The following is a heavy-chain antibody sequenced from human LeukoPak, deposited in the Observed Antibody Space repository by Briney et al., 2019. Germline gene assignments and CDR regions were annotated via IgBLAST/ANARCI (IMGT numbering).Heavy chain of an antibody. CDR2: ISSSSSYI. D-gene: IGHD1-26*01. V-gene: IGHV3-21*01. CDR1: GFTFSSYW. J-gene: IGHJ4*02. Sequence: KAGGSLRLSCAASGFTFSSYWMSWVRQAPGKGLEWVSSISSSSSYIYYADSVKGRFTISRDNAKNSLYLQMNSLRAEDTAVYYCARLEWELRLNDYWGQGTLVTVSS. CDR3: ARLEWELRLNDY.